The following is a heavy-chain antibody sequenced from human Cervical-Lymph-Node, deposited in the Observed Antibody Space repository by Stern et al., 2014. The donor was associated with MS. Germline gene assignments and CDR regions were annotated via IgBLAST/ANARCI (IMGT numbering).Heavy chain of an antibody. CDR2: IIPIVGTA. J-gene: IGHJ6*02. Sequence: VQLVESGAEVKKPGSSVKVSCKASGGTFSSYAINWVRQAPGQRLEWMGGIIPIVGTANYAQKFQGRVNIKEDESTSTAYMELSSLRSEDTAVYYCARDPKYSNYGMDVWGQGTTVTVSS. D-gene: IGHD4-11*01. CDR3: ARDPKYSNYGMDV. V-gene: IGHV1-69*01. CDR1: GGTFSSYA.